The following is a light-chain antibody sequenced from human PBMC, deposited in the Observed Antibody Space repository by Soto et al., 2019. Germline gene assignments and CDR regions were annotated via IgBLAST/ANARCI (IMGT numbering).Light chain of an antibody. CDR2: DAS. CDR1: QTVSSY. CDR3: QQRSHWPT. V-gene: IGKV3-11*01. Sequence: EIVLTQSPATLSLSPGERATLSCRASQTVSSYLAWYQQRPGQAPRLLIYDASNRATGIPARFSASGSGTDFTLTISSLEPEYFAVYYCQQRSHWPTFGQGTKVEIK. J-gene: IGKJ1*01.